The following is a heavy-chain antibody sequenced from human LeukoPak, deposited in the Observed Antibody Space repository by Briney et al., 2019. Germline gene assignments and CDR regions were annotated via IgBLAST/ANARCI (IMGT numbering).Heavy chain of an antibody. CDR2: IYYSGST. V-gene: IGHV4-59*01. J-gene: IGHJ5*02. D-gene: IGHD4-17*01. Sequence: SETLSLTCTVSGGSISSYYWSWIRQPPGKGLEWIGYIYYSGSTNYNPSLKSRVTISVDTSKNQFSLKLSSVTAADTAVYYCARDHDYGDFSNWFDPWGQGTLVTVSS. CDR3: ARDHDYGDFSNWFDP. CDR1: GGSISSYY.